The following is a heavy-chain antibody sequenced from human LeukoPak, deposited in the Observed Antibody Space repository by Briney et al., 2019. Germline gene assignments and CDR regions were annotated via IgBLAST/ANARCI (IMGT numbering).Heavy chain of an antibody. CDR2: ISGSGGST. J-gene: IGHJ6*03. V-gene: IGHV3-23*01. CDR3: AKGAAGTQYYYMDV. Sequence: VASVKVSCKASGGTFSSYAMSWVRQAPGKGLEWVSAISGSGGSTYYADSVKGRSTISRDNSKNTLYLQMNSLRAEDTAVYYCAKGAAGTQYYYMDVWGKGTTVTVSS. D-gene: IGHD6-13*01. CDR1: GGTFSSYA.